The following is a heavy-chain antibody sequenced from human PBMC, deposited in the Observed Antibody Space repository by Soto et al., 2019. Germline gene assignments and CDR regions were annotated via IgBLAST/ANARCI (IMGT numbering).Heavy chain of an antibody. Sequence: SENLPLTCTVSGGSISSGGYYWSWIRQHPGKGLEWIGYIYYSGSTYYNPSLKSRVTISVDTSKNQFSLKLSSVTAADTAVYYCSRSYGSGRLLWYFDYWGKGTLVTVST. D-gene: IGHD3-10*01. J-gene: IGHJ4*02. CDR3: SRSYGSGRLLWYFDY. CDR2: IYYSGST. CDR1: GGSISSGGYY. V-gene: IGHV4-31*03.